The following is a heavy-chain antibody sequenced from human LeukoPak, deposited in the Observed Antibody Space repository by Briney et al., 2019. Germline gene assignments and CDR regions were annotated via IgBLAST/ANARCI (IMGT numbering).Heavy chain of an antibody. CDR3: ARGGNSGYDFGTYYFDY. V-gene: IGHV1-18*01. J-gene: IGHJ4*02. CDR2: ISAYNGNT. Sequence: ASVKVSCKASGYTFTSYGISWVRQSPGQGLAWMGWISAYNGNTNYAQKLQGRVTMTTDTSTSTACMELRSLRSDDTAVYYCARGGNSGYDFGTYYFDYWGQGTLVTVSS. CDR1: GYTFTSYG. D-gene: IGHD5-12*01.